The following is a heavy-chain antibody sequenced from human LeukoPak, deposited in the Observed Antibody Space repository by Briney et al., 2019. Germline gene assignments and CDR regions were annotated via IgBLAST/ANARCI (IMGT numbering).Heavy chain of an antibody. D-gene: IGHD3-10*02. CDR2: ISTSGSTT. V-gene: IGHV3-48*03. CDR1: GFTFSNYE. CDR3: AELGITMIGGV. Sequence: GGSLRLSCAASGFTFSNYEMNWVRQAPGRGLEWVSYISTSGSTTYYPDSVKGRFTISRDNAKNSLYLQMNSLRAEDTAVYYCAELGITMIGGVWGKGTTVTISS. J-gene: IGHJ6*04.